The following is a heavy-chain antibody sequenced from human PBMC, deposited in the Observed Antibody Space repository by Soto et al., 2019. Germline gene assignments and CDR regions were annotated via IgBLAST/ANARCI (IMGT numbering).Heavy chain of an antibody. Sequence: PVGSLRLSCEASGFIFSSYGMHWVRQAPGKGPEWVAVISYDGGNKFYADSVKGRFTISRDDSKNTLYVQMNNLRAEDTAVYYCAKDPAGSTLGFFEIWGQGTKVTVSS. J-gene: IGHJ3*02. D-gene: IGHD3-10*01. CDR2: ISYDGGNK. V-gene: IGHV3-30*18. CDR3: AKDPAGSTLGFFEI. CDR1: GFIFSSYG.